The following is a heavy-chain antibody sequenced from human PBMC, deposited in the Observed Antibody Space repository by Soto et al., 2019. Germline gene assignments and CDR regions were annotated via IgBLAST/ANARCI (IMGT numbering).Heavy chain of an antibody. Sequence: QVQLQESGPGLVKPSQILSLTCTVSGDSISSGDYYWSWIRQSPGKDLEWIGYVYYSGTTYYNPSLKSRVTVSVDRCKIQLSLKLNSVMAADTAAYYCARGYCGGTSCYGWCNFDVLGRGALVTVSS. CDR3: ARGYCGGTSCYGWCNFDV. CDR1: GDSISSGDYY. D-gene: IGHD2-2*01. J-gene: IGHJ2*01. V-gene: IGHV4-30-4*01. CDR2: VYYSGTT.